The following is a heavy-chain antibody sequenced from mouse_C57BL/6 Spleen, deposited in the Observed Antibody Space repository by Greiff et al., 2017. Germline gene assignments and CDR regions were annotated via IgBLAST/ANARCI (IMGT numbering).Heavy chain of an antibody. Sequence: EVKLVASGGGLVKPGGSLKLSCAASGFTFSSYAMSWVRQTPEPRLAWVATISDGGSYTYYPDNVKGRFTIARDNAKNNLYMQMSHLKSEDTAMYYCARDRGDGYEYAMDYWGQGTSVTVSS. CDR1: GFTFSSYA. CDR2: ISDGGSYT. D-gene: IGHD2-2*01. CDR3: ARDRGDGYEYAMDY. V-gene: IGHV5-4*01. J-gene: IGHJ4*01.